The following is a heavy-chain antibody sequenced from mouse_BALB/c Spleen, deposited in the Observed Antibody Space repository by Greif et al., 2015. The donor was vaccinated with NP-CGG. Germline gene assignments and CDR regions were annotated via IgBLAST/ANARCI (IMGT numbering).Heavy chain of an antibody. CDR1: GYTFTSYW. CDR3: TRLGNYGY. V-gene: IGHV1S22*01. J-gene: IGHJ2*01. D-gene: IGHD2-1*01. CDR2: IYPGSGST. Sequence: LQQSGSELVSPGASVKLSCKASGYTFTSYWMHWVKQRPGQGLEWIGNIYPGSGSTNYDEKFKSKATLTVDTSSSTAYMQLSSLTSEDSAVYYCTRLGNYGYWGQGTTLTVSS.